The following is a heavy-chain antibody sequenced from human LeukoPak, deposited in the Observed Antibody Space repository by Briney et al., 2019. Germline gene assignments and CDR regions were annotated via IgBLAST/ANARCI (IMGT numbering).Heavy chain of an antibody. CDR2: IRYEGSNK. CDR3: AKEGGTGTRLDY. D-gene: IGHD1-7*01. V-gene: IGHV3-30*02. CDR1: GFTFSSYG. J-gene: IGHJ4*02. Sequence: GGSLRLSCAASGFTFSSYGMHWVRQAPGKGLEWVAFIRYEGSNKYYADSVKGRFTISRDNSKNTLYLQMNSLRAEDTAVYYCAKEGGTGTRLDYWGQGTLVTVSS.